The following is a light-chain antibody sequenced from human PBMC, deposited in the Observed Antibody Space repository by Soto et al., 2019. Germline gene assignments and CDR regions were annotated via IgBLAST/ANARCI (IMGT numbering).Light chain of an antibody. J-gene: IGKJ1*01. Sequence: EMALTQYPATLSSSPGERATLSCRASQYINTSLAWYQQKPGQAPRLLIYHASTRAAGIPARFSGSGSGTDFTLTISDVKTEDFALYYCHQCQSWTRTFGQGTKVDIK. CDR2: HAS. CDR3: HQCQSWTRT. V-gene: IGKV3-11*01. CDR1: QYINTS.